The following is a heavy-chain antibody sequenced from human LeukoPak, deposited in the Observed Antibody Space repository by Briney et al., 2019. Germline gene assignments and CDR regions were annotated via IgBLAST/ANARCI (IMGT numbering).Heavy chain of an antibody. D-gene: IGHD1/OR15-1a*01. CDR2: IRYDGSYN. J-gene: IGHJ5*02. CDR3: AKDCITGTAGWFDP. CDR1: RFAFSNYG. V-gene: IGHV3-30*02. Sequence: GGSLRLSCAASRFAFSNYGMHWVRQAPGKGLEWVAFIRYDGSYNNHADSVKGRFTISRDNSRTTLYLQMNSLRVEDTAVYYCAKDCITGTAGWFDPWGQGTLVTVSS.